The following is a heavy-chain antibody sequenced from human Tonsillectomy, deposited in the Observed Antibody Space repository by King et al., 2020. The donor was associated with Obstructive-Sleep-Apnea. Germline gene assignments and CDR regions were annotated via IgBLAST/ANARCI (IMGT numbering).Heavy chain of an antibody. V-gene: IGHV3-33*01. CDR2: IWYDGSNK. D-gene: IGHD2-15*01. CDR1: GFTFSSYG. J-gene: IGHJ6*02. CDR3: ARTRGYCSGGSCYEPNYYYYGMDV. Sequence: VQLVESGGGVVQPGRSLRLSCAASGFTFSSYGMHWVRQAPGKGLEWVAVIWYDGSNKYYADSVKGRFIISRDNSKNTLYLQMNSLRAEDTAVYYCARTRGYCSGGSCYEPNYYYYGMDVWGQGTTVTVSS.